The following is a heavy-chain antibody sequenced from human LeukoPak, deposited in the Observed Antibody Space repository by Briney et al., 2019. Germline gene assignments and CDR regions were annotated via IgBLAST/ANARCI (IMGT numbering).Heavy chain of an antibody. CDR3: VVDTAMAFDY. J-gene: IGHJ4*02. Sequence: SVKVSCKASGYTFTSYAISWVRQAPGQGLEWMGRIIPILGIANYAQKFQGRVTITADKSTSTAYMELSSLRSEDTAVYYCVVDTAMAFDYWGQGTLVTVSS. D-gene: IGHD5-18*01. V-gene: IGHV1-69*04. CDR2: IIPILGIA. CDR1: GYTFTSYA.